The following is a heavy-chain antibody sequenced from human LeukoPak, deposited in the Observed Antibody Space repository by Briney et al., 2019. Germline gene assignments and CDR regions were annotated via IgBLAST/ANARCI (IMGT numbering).Heavy chain of an antibody. CDR2: ISSSGSGGNT. CDR3: AKDLYTVTNRTKIPYYYYGMDV. J-gene: IGHJ6*02. V-gene: IGHV3-23*01. D-gene: IGHD4-17*01. Sequence: GGSLRLSCAASGVTLSSYAMSWARQAPGKGLEWVSGISSSGSGGNTYYADSVKGRFTISRDNSKNTLYLQMNSLRAEDTAVYYCAKDLYTVTNRTKIPYYYYGMDVWGQGTTVTVSS. CDR1: GVTLSSYA.